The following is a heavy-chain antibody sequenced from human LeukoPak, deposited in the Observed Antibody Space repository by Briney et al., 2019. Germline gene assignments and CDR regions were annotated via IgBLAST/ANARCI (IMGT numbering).Heavy chain of an antibody. V-gene: IGHV4-59*08. D-gene: IGHD5-12*01. CDR2: LSYSGGV. CDR1: GGSISTDY. CDR3: ARRGRDIVAMTFDY. Sequence: SKTLSLTCTVSGGSISTDYWSWIRQPPGKRLEWIGSLSYSGGVNYNPSLKSRVAISVDTSKNQFSLTLTSVTAADTAVYYCARRGRDIVAMTFDYWGQGTLVTVSS. J-gene: IGHJ4*02.